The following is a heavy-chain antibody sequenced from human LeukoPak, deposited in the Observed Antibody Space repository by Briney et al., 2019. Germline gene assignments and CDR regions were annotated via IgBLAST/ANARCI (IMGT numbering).Heavy chain of an antibody. Sequence: SQTLSLTCSVSGGSISSGGYYWSWIRQPPGKGLEWIGYIYHSGNVYVSASTLYNPSLKTRVSISVDLSKNQFFLDLRSLTAADTAVYYCARDLYSGVNHFDYWGQGTLVTVYS. D-gene: IGHD6-19*01. J-gene: IGHJ4*02. V-gene: IGHV4-30-2*01. CDR1: GGSISSGGYY. CDR3: ARDLYSGVNHFDY. CDR2: IYHSGNV.